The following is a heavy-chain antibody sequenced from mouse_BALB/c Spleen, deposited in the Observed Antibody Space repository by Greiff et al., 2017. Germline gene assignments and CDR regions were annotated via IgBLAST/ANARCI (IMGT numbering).Heavy chain of an antibody. D-gene: IGHD2-3*01. CDR1: GFTFSSYA. V-gene: IGHV5-6-5*01. CDR3: ARERSYDGSYYFDY. Sequence: EVQGVESGGGLVKPGGSLKLSCAASGFTFSSYAMSWVRQTPEKRLEWVASISSGGSTYYPDSVKGRFTISRDNARNILYLQMSSLRSEDTAMYYCARERSYDGSYYFDYWGQGTTLTVSS. CDR2: ISSGGST. J-gene: IGHJ2*01.